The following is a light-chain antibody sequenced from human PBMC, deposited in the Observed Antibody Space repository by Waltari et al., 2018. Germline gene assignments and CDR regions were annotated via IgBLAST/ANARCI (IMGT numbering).Light chain of an antibody. CDR1: QSISEY. V-gene: IGKV1-39*01. CDR3: QQSYT. Sequence: GTNTCRASQSISEYLNWYQQKPGKAPKLLIYGASSLQSGVPSRFSGSGSGTDFTLSITSLQPEDSATYYCQQSYTFGGGTKVEIK. J-gene: IGKJ4*01. CDR2: GAS.